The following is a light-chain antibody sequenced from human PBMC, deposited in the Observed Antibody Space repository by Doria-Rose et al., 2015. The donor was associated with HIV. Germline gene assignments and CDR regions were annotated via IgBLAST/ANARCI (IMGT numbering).Light chain of an antibody. J-gene: IGKJ1*01. CDR3: HQYGTSWT. Sequence: EIVMTQSPGTLSLSPGEGATLSCRASQSFSSTYLASHQQKPGQAPSLLIYDGSTRATGIPDRFSASVSGTDFTLTINRLEPEDFALYYCHQYGTSWTFGQGTKVEI. CDR2: DGS. CDR1: QSFSSTY. V-gene: IGKV3-20*01.